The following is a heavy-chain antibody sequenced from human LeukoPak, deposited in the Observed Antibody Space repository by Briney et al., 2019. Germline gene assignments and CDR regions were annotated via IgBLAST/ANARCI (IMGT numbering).Heavy chain of an antibody. D-gene: IGHD3-22*01. CDR1: GFTFSSYG. CDR2: IWYDGSNK. Sequence: GGSLRLSCAASGFTFSSYGMHWVRQAPGKGLEWVAVIWYDGSNKYYADSVKGRFTISRDNSKNTLYLQMNSLRAEDTAVYYCAKDDGSGYRIYYWGQGTLVTVSS. J-gene: IGHJ4*02. V-gene: IGHV3-33*06. CDR3: AKDDGSGYRIYY.